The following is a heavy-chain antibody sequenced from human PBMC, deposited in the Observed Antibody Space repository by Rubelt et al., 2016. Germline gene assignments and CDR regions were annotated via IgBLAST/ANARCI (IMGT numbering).Heavy chain of an antibody. CDR1: GGTFSSYA. CDR2: IIPILGKA. D-gene: IGHD6-6*01. CDR3: ARYSGQLVL. J-gene: IGHJ1*01. V-gene: IGHV1-69*02. Sequence: QVQLVQSGAEVKKPGSSVKVSCKASGGTFSSYAISWVRQAPGPGLEWMGRIIPILGKANYAQKFQGRVTMTRNTSISTAYMELSSLRSEDTAVYYCARYSGQLVLWGQGTLVTVSS.